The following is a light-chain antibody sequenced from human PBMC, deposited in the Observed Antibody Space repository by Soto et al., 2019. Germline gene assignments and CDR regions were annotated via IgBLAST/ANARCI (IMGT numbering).Light chain of an antibody. Sequence: EIVLTQSPATLSLSPGERGTLSCRASQSVSSYLAWYQQKPGQAPRLLIYDASNRATAIPARFSGSGSGTDFTLTISTLEPEDFAVYYCQQRGSWPLTFGQGTKLEIK. CDR1: QSVSSY. V-gene: IGKV3-11*01. CDR3: QQRGSWPLT. CDR2: DAS. J-gene: IGKJ2*01.